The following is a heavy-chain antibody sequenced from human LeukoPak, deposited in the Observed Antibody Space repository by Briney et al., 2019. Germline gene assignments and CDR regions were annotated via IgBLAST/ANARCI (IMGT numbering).Heavy chain of an antibody. Sequence: GGSLRLSCAASRFTFSNAWMSWVRQAPGKGLEWVGRIKSKTDGGTTDYAAPVKGRFTISRDDSKNTLYLQMNSLKTEDTAVYYCTTEKGLTIFGVVDYWGQGTLVTVSS. V-gene: IGHV3-15*01. D-gene: IGHD3-3*01. CDR3: TTEKGLTIFGVVDY. J-gene: IGHJ4*02. CDR2: IKSKTDGGTT. CDR1: RFTFSNAW.